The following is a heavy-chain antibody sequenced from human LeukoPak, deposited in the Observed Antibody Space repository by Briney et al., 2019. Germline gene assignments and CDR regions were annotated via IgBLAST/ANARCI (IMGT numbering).Heavy chain of an antibody. CDR1: GFALTNYE. D-gene: IGHD2-2*01. J-gene: IGHJ6*02. CDR2: MNPNNGDA. Sequence: ASVKVSCKASGFALTNYEINWVRQATGQGLEWMGWMNPNNGDAGYAQNFQGRVTMTRDTSINTAYMDLSSLTSEDTAVYYCARGQDTCTSTTCPYGMGVWGQGTTVTVSS. CDR3: ARGQDTCTSTTCPYGMGV. V-gene: IGHV1-8*02.